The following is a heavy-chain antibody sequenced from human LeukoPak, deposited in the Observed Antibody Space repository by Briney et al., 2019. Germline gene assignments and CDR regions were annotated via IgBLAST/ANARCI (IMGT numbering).Heavy chain of an antibody. V-gene: IGHV3-30*18. J-gene: IGHJ4*02. CDR2: ISYDGGNK. D-gene: IGHD1-26*01. CDR1: GFTFSSYG. Sequence: GRSLRLSCAASGFTFSSYGMHWVRQAPGKGLEWVAVISYDGGNKYYADSVKGRFTISRDNSKNTLYLQMNSLRAEDTAVYYCAKAGGPRIVGATTGVYFDYWGQGTLVTVSS. CDR3: AKAGGPRIVGATTGVYFDY.